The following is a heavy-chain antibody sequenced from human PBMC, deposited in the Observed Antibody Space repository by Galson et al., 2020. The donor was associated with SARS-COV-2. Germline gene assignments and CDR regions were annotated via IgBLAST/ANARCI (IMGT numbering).Heavy chain of an antibody. V-gene: IGHV5-10-1*01. CDR2: IDPSDSYT. J-gene: IGHJ4*02. CDR1: GYSFTSYW. D-gene: IGHD6-19*01. CDR3: ARLSIAVAGTFPFDY. Sequence: GESLKISCKGSGYSFTSYWISWVRQMPGKGLEWMGRIDPSDSYTNYSPSFQGHVTISADKSISTAYLQWSSLKASDTAMYYCARLSIAVAGTFPFDYWGQGTLVTVSS.